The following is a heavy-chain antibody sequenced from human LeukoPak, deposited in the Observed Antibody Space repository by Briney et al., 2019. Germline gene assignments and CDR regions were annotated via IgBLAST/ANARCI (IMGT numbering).Heavy chain of an antibody. CDR3: ARGRRVVTPPVDY. D-gene: IGHD3-3*01. CDR1: GFTFSSYS. Sequence: GGSLRLSCAASGFTFSSYSMNWVRQAPGKGLEWVSSISSSSSYIYYADSVKGRFTISRDNAKNSLYLQMNSLRAEDTAVYYCARGRRVVTPPVDYWGQGTLVTVSS. V-gene: IGHV3-21*01. CDR2: ISSSSSYI. J-gene: IGHJ4*02.